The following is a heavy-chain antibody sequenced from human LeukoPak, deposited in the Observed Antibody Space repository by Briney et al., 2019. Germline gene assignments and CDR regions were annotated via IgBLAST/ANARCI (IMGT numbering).Heavy chain of an antibody. CDR3: TKRVKYGGTWDHFAD. J-gene: IGHJ4*02. D-gene: IGHD1-26*01. V-gene: IGHV3-23*01. CDR2: VNADGGNT. CDR1: GFTFDNYR. Sequence: GGSLRLSCAASGFTFDNYRMSWVCQAPGKGLEWVSTVNADGGNTYYADSVKGRFTISRDNSKSTLILQMNSLRVEDTALYYCTKRVKYGGTWDHFADWGQGTLVTASS.